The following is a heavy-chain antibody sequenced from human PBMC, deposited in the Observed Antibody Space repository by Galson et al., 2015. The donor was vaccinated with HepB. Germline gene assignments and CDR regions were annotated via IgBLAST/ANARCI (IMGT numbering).Heavy chain of an antibody. CDR2: IKSKTDGGTT. J-gene: IGHJ4*02. D-gene: IGHD1-26*01. V-gene: IGHV3-15*01. CDR1: GFTFSNAW. CDR3: TTVVDPVGYFDY. Sequence: SLRLSCAASGFTFSNAWMSWVRQAPGKGLEWVGRIKSKTDGGTTDYAAPVKGRFTISRDDSKDTLYLQMNSLKTEDTAVYYCTTVVDPVGYFDYWGQGTLVTVSS.